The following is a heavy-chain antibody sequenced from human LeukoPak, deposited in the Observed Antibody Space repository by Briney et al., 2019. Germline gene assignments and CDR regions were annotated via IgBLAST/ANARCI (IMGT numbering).Heavy chain of an antibody. Sequence: SETLSLTCAVYGGSFSGYYWSWIRQPPGKGREWIGEINHSGRTNYNPSLKSRVNISVDTSKKQFSLKMRYVNAAEKAVYYCARASCVVVRNAFDIWGQGTMVTVSS. J-gene: IGHJ3*02. D-gene: IGHD2-21*01. CDR1: GGSFSGYY. CDR3: ARASCVVVRNAFDI. CDR2: INHSGRT. V-gene: IGHV4-34*01.